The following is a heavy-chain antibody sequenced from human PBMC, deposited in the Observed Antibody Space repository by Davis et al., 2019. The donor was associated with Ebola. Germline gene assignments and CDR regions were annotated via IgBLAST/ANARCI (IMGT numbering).Heavy chain of an antibody. V-gene: IGHV3-23*01. CDR3: AKDLQGRWLADCFDY. J-gene: IGHJ4*02. CDR2: ISGSGGST. D-gene: IGHD6-19*01. Sequence: GESLKISCAASGFTFSSYAMSWVRQAPGKGLEWVSAISGSGGSTYYADSVKGRFTISRDNSKNTLYLQMNSLRAEDTAVYYCAKDLQGRWLADCFDYWGQGTLVTVSS. CDR1: GFTFSSYA.